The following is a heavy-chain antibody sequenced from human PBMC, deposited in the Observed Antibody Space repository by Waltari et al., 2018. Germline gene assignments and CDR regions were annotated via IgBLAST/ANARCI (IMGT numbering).Heavy chain of an antibody. J-gene: IGHJ4*02. Sequence: QVQLHQWGAGLLKPSETLSLTCGVSGGSFNDYYWTWIRKPPGKGLEWIGEIHHSGTTDYNPSLNSRLTMSVDTSKKQISLKMSSVTAADTAVYYCARGDLHYGSSGFFYWGQGALVTVSS. CDR3: ARGDLHYGSSGFFY. V-gene: IGHV4-34*01. CDR2: IHHSGTT. D-gene: IGHD3-22*01. CDR1: GGSFNDYY.